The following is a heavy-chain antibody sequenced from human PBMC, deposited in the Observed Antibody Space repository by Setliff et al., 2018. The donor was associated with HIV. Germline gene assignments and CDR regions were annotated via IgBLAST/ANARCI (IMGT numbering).Heavy chain of an antibody. Sequence: SVKVSCKSSGGTLSSYITTWVRQAPGQGLEWIGGIIPIFDTTNYGHAFQDRVTITAEESTGTAYLELRSLRSEDTAMYFCARGRPRGTIQTSLTAAFHLWGQGTIVTVSS. CDR3: ARGRPRGTIQTSLTAAFHL. J-gene: IGHJ3*01. CDR2: IIPIFDTT. V-gene: IGHV1-69*13. CDR1: GGTLSSYI. D-gene: IGHD3-16*01.